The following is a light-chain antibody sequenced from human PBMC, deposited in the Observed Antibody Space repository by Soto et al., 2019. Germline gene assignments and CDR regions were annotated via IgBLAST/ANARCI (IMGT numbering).Light chain of an antibody. CDR3: SSYSSINTRLYV. CDR2: EVS. V-gene: IGLV2-14*01. CDR1: SSDVGGYDY. J-gene: IGLJ1*01. Sequence: QSVLTQPASVSGSPGRSITISCTGTSSDVGGYDYVSWYQHHPGKAPKLMIYEVSNRPSGVSNRFSASKSGNTASLTISALQTEDEADYYCSSYSSINTRLYVFGTGTKVTVL.